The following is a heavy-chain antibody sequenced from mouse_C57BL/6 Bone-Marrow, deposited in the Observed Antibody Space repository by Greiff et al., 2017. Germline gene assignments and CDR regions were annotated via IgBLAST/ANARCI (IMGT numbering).Heavy chain of an antibody. D-gene: IGHD3-2*02. J-gene: IGHJ3*01. CDR3: AREGSSGYWFAY. CDR2: IHPNSGST. Sequence: QVQLKQPGAELVKPGASVKLSCKASGYNFTSYWMHWVKQRPGQGLEWIGMIHPNSGSTNYNEKFKSKATLTVDKSSSTASMQLSSLTSEDSAVYYCAREGSSGYWFAYWGQGTLVTVSA. CDR1: GYNFTSYW. V-gene: IGHV1-64*01.